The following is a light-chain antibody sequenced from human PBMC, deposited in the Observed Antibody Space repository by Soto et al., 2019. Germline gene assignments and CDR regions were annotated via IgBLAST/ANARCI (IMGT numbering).Light chain of an antibody. CDR1: SSDVGGYHY. CDR3: SSYTSSSTWV. Sequence: QSVLTQPASVSGSPGQSITISCTGTSSDVGGYHYVSWYQHHPGKAPKLMLYEVSDRPSGVSNRFSGSKSGNTASLTISGLQAEDEADYYCSSYTSSSTWVFGGGTKLTVL. V-gene: IGLV2-14*01. J-gene: IGLJ3*02. CDR2: EVS.